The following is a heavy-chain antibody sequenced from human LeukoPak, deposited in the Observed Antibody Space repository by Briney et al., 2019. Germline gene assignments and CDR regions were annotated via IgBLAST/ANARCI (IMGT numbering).Heavy chain of an antibody. J-gene: IGHJ4*02. CDR1: GFTFSSYG. V-gene: IGHV3-30*02. CDR2: IRYDGSNK. Sequence: HPGGSLRLSCAASGFTFSSYGMHWVRQAPGKGLEWVAFIRYDGSNKYYADSVKGRFTISRDNSKNTLYLQMSSLRAEDTAVYYCARGLGTPWTYLDYWGQGTLVTVSS. CDR3: ARGLGTPWTYLDY. D-gene: IGHD3-16*02.